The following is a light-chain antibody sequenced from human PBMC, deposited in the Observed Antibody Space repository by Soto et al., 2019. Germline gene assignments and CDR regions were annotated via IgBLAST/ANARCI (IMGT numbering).Light chain of an antibody. Sequence: DIQMTQSPSSMAASVGDRVHSTCRASQDIGSWLAWYQQKPGKAPDLLIYAASNLQSGVPSRFYGSGSGADFTLTISILQPEDFATYYCQQGDSFPITFGQGTRLEIK. CDR1: QDIGSW. J-gene: IGKJ5*01. CDR3: QQGDSFPIT. V-gene: IGKV1-12*01. CDR2: AAS.